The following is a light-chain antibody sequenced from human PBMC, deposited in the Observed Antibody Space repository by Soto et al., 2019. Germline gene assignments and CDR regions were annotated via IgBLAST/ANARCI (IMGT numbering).Light chain of an antibody. CDR2: EVS. J-gene: IGLJ1*01. CDR1: SSDVGSYNL. CDR3: CSYAGSSSRYV. V-gene: IGLV2-23*02. Sequence: QSALTQPASVSGSPGQSITISCTGTSSDVGSYNLVSWYQQHPGKAPKLMIYEVSKRPAGVSNRFSGSKSGNTASLTISGLQAEDEADYSCCSYAGSSSRYVFRTGTKVTVL.